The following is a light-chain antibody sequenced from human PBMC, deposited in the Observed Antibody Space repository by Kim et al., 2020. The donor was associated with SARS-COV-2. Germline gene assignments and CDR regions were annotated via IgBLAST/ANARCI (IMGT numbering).Light chain of an antibody. V-gene: IGLV2-23*01. CDR3: CSYAGSSTVV. J-gene: IGLJ2*01. CDR1: GSDVGNYNL. CDR2: EGS. Sequence: GQSITISCTGTGSDVGNYNLVSWYQHHPGKAPKLMIYEGSKRPSGVSNRFSGSKSGNTASLTISGLQAEDEADFYCCSYAGSSTVVFGGGTKLTVL.